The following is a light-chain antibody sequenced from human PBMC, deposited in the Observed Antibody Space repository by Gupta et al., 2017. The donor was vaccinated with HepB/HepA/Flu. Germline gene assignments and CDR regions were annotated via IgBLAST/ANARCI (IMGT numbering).Light chain of an antibody. J-gene: IGLJ2*01. CDR2: SSN. CDR3: AAWDDSLNSVV. CDR1: SSNIGKNT. V-gene: IGLV1-44*01. Sequence: QSVLTQPPSASGTPGQSVPISCSGSSSNIGKNTVNWYQQLPGTAPKVLIYSSNQRPSGVPDRFSGSKSGTSASLAISGLQSEDEADYYCAAWDDSLNSVVFGGGTKLTVL.